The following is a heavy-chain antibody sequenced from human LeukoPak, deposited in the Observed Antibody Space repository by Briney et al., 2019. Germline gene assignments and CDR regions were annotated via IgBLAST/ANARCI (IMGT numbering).Heavy chain of an antibody. CDR1: GGTFSSYA. V-gene: IGHV1-69*13. J-gene: IGHJ4*02. CDR2: IIPIFGTA. Sequence: SVKVSCKASGGTFSSYAISWVRQAPGQGLEWMGGIIPIFGTANYAQKFQGRVTITADESTSTAYMELSSLRSEDTAVYYCTRSEEFVWYGGSMIPYYFDYWGQGTLVTVSS. D-gene: IGHD4-23*01. CDR3: TRSEEFVWYGGSMIPYYFDY.